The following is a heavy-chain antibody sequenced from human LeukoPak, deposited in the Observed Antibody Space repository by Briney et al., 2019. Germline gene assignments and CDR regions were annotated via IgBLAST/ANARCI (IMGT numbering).Heavy chain of an antibody. CDR2: INHSGST. J-gene: IGHJ3*02. CDR3: ALGGIGYCSSTSCYNDAFDI. CDR1: GGSISSYY. Sequence: SETLSLTCTVSGGSISSYYWSWIRQPPGKGLEWIGEINHSGSTNYNPSLKSRVTISVDTSKNQFSLKLSSVTAADTAVYYCALGGIGYCSSTSCYNDAFDIWGQGTMVTVSS. V-gene: IGHV4-34*01. D-gene: IGHD2-2*02.